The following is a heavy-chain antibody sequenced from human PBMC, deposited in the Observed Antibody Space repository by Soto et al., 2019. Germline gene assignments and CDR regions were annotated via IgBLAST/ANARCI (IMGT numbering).Heavy chain of an antibody. J-gene: IGHJ6*02. CDR1: GGTFSSYA. V-gene: IGHV1-69*14. CDR3: AGPGFCSGGSCPLNYYYYYGMDA. Sequence: QVQLVQSGAEVKKPGSSVKVSCKASGGTFSSYAISWVRQAPGQGLEWMGGIIPIFGTADYAQKFQGRVTITAGKSTSTAYMELSSLRSEDTAVYYCAGPGFCSGGSCPLNYYYYYGMDAWGQGTTVTVSS. D-gene: IGHD2-15*01. CDR2: IIPIFGTA.